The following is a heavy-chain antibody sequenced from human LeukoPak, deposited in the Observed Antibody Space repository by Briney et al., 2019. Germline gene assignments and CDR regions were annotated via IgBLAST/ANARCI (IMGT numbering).Heavy chain of an antibody. CDR1: GFTFSSYS. CDR3: AKDIVVVTSGANAFDI. CDR2: ISSSSSYI. V-gene: IGHV3-21*04. J-gene: IGHJ3*02. Sequence: NPGGSLRLSCAASGFTFSSYSMNWVRQAPGKGLEWVSSISSSSSYIYYADSVKGRFTISRDNSKITLYLQMNSLRAEDTAVYYCAKDIVVVTSGANAFDIWGQGTMVTVSS. D-gene: IGHD2-21*02.